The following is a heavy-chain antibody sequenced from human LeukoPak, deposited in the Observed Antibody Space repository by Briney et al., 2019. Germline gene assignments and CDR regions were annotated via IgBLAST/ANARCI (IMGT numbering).Heavy chain of an antibody. V-gene: IGHV3-23*01. CDR3: VKDRDYDFWSGHKGGFDY. D-gene: IGHD3-3*01. CDR2: ISGSGGST. CDR1: GFTFSSYA. J-gene: IGHJ4*02. Sequence: GGSLRLSCAASGFTFSSYAMSWVRQAPGKGLEWVSAISGSGGSTYYADSVKGRFTISRDNSKNTLYLQMNSLRAEDTAVYYCVKDRDYDFWSGHKGGFDYWGQGTLVTVSS.